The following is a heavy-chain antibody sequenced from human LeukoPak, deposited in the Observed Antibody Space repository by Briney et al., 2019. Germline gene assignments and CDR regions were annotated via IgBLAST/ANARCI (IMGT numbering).Heavy chain of an antibody. V-gene: IGHV3-7*01. Sequence: GGSLRLSCAASGFTFSSYEMSWVRQAPGRGLEWVANIKQDGSEKYYVDSVKGRFTISRENAKNSLSLQMNSLKADDTAVYYCAAGGGLTWFGGGTEFDYWGQGTLVTVSS. CDR3: AAGGGLTWFGGGTEFDY. D-gene: IGHD3-10*01. J-gene: IGHJ4*02. CDR2: IKQDGSEK. CDR1: GFTFSSYE.